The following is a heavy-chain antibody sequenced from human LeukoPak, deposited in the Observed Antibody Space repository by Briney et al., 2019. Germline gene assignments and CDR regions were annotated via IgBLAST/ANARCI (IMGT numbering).Heavy chain of an antibody. CDR1: GGSISSSDFH. CDR3: ARVWGYCSTANCYYYYMDV. V-gene: IGHV4-39*07. Sequence: ASETLSLTCTVSGGSISSSDFHWGWIRQPPGKGLEWIGAVYYSGSTYYNPSLNSRVTISIDTSKNQFSLKLSSVTAADTAVYFCARVWGYCSTANCYYYYMDVWGKGTTVTVSS. CDR2: VYYSGST. J-gene: IGHJ6*03. D-gene: IGHD2-2*01.